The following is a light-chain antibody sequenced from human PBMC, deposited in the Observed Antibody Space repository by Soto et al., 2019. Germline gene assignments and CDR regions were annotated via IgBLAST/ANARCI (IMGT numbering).Light chain of an antibody. J-gene: IGLJ2*01. Sequence: QSVLTQPPSASGTPGQRVTISCSGGSSNIGTNTVNWYQQLPGTAPKLLIYISDQRPSGVPDRFSGSKSGASASLAISGLQSEYEADYYCAAWDDSLNGPVFGGGTKVTVL. CDR1: SSNIGTNT. CDR3: AAWDDSLNGPV. CDR2: ISD. V-gene: IGLV1-44*01.